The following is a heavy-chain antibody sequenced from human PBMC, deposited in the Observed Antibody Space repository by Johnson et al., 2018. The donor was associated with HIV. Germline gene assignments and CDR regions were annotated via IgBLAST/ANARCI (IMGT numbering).Heavy chain of an antibody. CDR2: ISWNSGSI. Sequence: VHLVESGGGVVQPGRSLRLSCAASGFTFDDYAMHWVRQAPGKGLEWVSGISWNSGSIGYADSVKGRFTISRDNSKNTLYLQMNSLGAEDTAVYYCARDNWYYYGSSGSRNAFDIWGQGTMVTVSS. CDR3: ARDNWYYYGSSGSRNAFDI. D-gene: IGHD3-22*01. CDR1: GFTFDDYA. J-gene: IGHJ3*02. V-gene: IGHV3-9*01.